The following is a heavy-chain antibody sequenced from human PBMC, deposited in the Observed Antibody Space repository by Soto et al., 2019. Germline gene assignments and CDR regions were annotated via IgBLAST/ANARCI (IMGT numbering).Heavy chain of an antibody. CDR3: LRGNSGYGNFDY. V-gene: IGHV3-74*01. Sequence: PGGSLRLSCAASGFTFSSYLMHWVRQAPGKGLVWVSRIKGDGSETNYADSVKGRFTISRDNAKNTLYLQLNSLRAEDTAVYYCLRGNSGYGNFDYWGQGTRVTVSS. J-gene: IGHJ4*02. CDR1: GFTFSSYL. CDR2: IKGDGSET. D-gene: IGHD5-12*01.